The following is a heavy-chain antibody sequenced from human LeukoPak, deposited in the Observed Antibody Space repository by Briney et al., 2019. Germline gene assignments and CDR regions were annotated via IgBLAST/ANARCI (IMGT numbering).Heavy chain of an antibody. J-gene: IGHJ4*02. CDR2: IYYSGST. D-gene: IGHD6-13*01. CDR1: GGSISSSSYY. V-gene: IGHV4-39*07. CDR3: ARRGVAAAGQIDY. Sequence: SETLSLTCTVSGGSISSSSYYWGWIRQPPGKGLEWIGSIYYSGSTYYNPSLKSRVTISVDTSKNQFSLKLSSVTAADTAVYYCARRGVAAAGQIDYWGQGTLVTVSS.